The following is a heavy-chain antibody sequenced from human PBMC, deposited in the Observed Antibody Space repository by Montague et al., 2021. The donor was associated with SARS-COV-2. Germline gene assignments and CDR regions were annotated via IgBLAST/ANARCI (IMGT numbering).Heavy chain of an antibody. Sequence: SETLSLTCAVYGGSFSGYHWNWIRQPPGKGLEWIGEINHGGITNYNPSLKSRLTISADTSKNQFSLKLTSVAAADTAVYYCARLRDGVVPSPILGVGPYYSYYFIDVWGRGTTVTASS. CDR1: GGSFSGYH. CDR3: ARLRDGVVPSPILGVGPYYSYYFIDV. V-gene: IGHV4-34*01. J-gene: IGHJ6*03. D-gene: IGHD3-10*01. CDR2: INHGGIT.